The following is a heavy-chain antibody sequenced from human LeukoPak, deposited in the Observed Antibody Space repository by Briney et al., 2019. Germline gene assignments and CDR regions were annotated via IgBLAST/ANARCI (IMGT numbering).Heavy chain of an antibody. Sequence: ASVKVSCKASGYTFTSYDINWVRQATGQGLEWMGWMNPNSGNTGYAQKFQGRVTMTRNTSISTAYMELSSLRSEDTAVCYCARGRPDYYDFWSGYYEGFDYWGQGTLVTVSS. CDR2: MNPNSGNT. CDR3: ARGRPDYYDFWSGYYEGFDY. CDR1: GYTFTSYD. J-gene: IGHJ4*02. V-gene: IGHV1-8*01. D-gene: IGHD3-3*01.